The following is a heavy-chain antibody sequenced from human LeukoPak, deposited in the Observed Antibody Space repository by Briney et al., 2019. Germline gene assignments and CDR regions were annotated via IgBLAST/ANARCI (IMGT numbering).Heavy chain of an antibody. CDR3: AKGHSYGFDY. CDR1: GFTVSSNS. D-gene: IGHD5-18*01. CDR2: IYSDNT. J-gene: IGHJ4*02. Sequence: PGGSLRLSCTVSGFTVSSNSMSWVRQAPGKGLEWVSFIYSDNTHYSDSVKGRFTISRDNSKNTLYLQMNSLRAEDTAVYYCAKGHSYGFDYWGQGTLVTVSS. V-gene: IGHV3-53*01.